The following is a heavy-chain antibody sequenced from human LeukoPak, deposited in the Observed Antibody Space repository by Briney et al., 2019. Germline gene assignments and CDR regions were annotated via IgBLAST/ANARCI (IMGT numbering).Heavy chain of an antibody. CDR3: ARGSITMIN. D-gene: IGHD3-22*01. CDR1: GFTFSSYG. CDR2: IYSGGST. J-gene: IGHJ4*02. Sequence: GGSLRLSCAASGFTFSSYGMHWVRQAPGKGLEWVSVIYSGGSTYYADSVKGRFTISRDNSKNTLYLQMNSLRAEDTAVYYCARGSITMINWGQGTLVTVSS. V-gene: IGHV3-66*01.